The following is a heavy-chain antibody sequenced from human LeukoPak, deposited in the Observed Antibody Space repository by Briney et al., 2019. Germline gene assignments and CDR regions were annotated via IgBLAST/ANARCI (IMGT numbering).Heavy chain of an antibody. CDR3: ARGITMIVVVDY. Sequence: PGXGLEWIGYIYYSGSTYYNPSLKSRVTISVDTSKNQFSLKLSSVTAADTAVYYCARGITMIVVVDYWGQGTLVTVSS. CDR2: IYYSGST. D-gene: IGHD3-22*01. J-gene: IGHJ4*02. V-gene: IGHV4-30-4*01.